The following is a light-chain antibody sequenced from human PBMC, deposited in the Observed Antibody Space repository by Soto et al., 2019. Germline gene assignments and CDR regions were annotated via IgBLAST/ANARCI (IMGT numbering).Light chain of an antibody. Sequence: QAVVTQEPSFSVSPGGTVTLTCGLSSGSVSTSYYPSWYQQTPGQAPRTLIYSTNTRSSGVPDRFSGSILGNKAALTITAAQADDESAYYCVLYMGSGISVFGGGTQLTVL. J-gene: IGLJ2*01. CDR1: SGSVSTSYY. V-gene: IGLV8-61*01. CDR3: VLYMGSGISV. CDR2: STN.